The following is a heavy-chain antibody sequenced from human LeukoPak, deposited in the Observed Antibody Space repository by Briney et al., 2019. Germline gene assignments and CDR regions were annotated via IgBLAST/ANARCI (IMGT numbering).Heavy chain of an antibody. D-gene: IGHD6-19*01. CDR2: ISYDGSNK. J-gene: IGHJ4*02. Sequence: GGSLRLSCAASGFTFSSYAMHWVRQAPGKGLEWVAVISYDGSNKYYADSVKGRFTISRDNSKNTLYLQMNSLRAEDTAVYYCARAGYSSGWYGEDYWGQGTLVTVSS. V-gene: IGHV3-30-3*01. CDR3: ARAGYSSGWYGEDY. CDR1: GFTFSSYA.